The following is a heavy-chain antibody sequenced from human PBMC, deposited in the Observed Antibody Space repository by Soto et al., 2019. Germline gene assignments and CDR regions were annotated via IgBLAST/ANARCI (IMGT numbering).Heavy chain of an antibody. D-gene: IGHD1-7*01. Sequence: QVQLQESGPGLVKPSGTLSLTCAVSGGSFTSNNWWTWVRQPPGQGLEWIGEIYRTGSTNYNPSHRSRVTISLSKSENHFSLKVTSLTAADTAVYYCASRDPGTSVDYWGQGTLVTVSS. V-gene: IGHV4-4*02. J-gene: IGHJ4*02. CDR2: IYRTGST. CDR3: ASRDPGTSVDY. CDR1: GGSFTSNNW.